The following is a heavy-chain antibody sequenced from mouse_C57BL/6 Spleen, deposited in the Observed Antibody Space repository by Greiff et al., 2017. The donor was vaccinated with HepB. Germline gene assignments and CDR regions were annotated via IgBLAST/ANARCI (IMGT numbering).Heavy chain of an antibody. D-gene: IGHD2-2*01. Sequence: EVMLVESGGGLVKPGGSLKLSCAASGFTFSDYGMHWVRQAPEKGLEWVAYISSGSSTIYYADTVKGRFTISRDNATNTLFLQLTSLRSEDTAMYYCARGGLYDGYDGGWYFDVWGTGTTVTVSS. CDR2: ISSGSSTI. CDR3: ARGGLYDGYDGGWYFDV. CDR1: GFTFSDYG. J-gene: IGHJ1*03. V-gene: IGHV5-17*01.